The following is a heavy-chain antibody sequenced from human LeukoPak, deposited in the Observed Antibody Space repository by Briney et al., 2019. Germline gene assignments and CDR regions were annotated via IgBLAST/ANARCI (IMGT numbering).Heavy chain of an antibody. Sequence: GGSLRLSCAASGFTFDDYAMHWVRQAPGKGLEWVSGISWNSGSIGYADSVKGRFTISRDNAKNSLYLQMNSLRAEDTALYYCAKDIGSPPTLGIDYWGQGTLVTVSS. D-gene: IGHD2/OR15-2a*01. CDR2: ISWNSGSI. V-gene: IGHV3-9*01. CDR3: AKDIGSPPTLGIDY. CDR1: GFTFDDYA. J-gene: IGHJ4*02.